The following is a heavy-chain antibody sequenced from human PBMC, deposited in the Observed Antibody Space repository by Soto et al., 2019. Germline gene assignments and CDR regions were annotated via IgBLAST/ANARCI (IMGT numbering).Heavy chain of an antibody. Sequence: GGSLRLSCAASGFTFTNAWMNWVRQAPGKGLEWVGRIKTKAGGGTTDHAAPVKGRFTISRDDSKNTLYLQMNSLKTEDTAVYYCTTLYHFDPWGQGTLVTVSS. CDR2: IKTKAGGGTT. D-gene: IGHD2-8*01. V-gene: IGHV3-15*07. CDR3: TTLYHFDP. J-gene: IGHJ5*02. CDR1: GFTFTNAW.